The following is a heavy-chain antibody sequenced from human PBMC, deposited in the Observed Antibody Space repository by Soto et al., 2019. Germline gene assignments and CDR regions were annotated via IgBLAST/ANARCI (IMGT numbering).Heavy chain of an antibody. J-gene: IGHJ4*02. V-gene: IGHV3-23*01. D-gene: IGHD2-8*01. CDR1: GFTFSSYA. CDR2: ISGSGGST. CDR3: AKVVHPGQLKVSPIRHYFDY. Sequence: EVQLLESGVGLVQPGVSLRLSCAASGFTFSSYAMSWVRQAPGKGLEWVSGISGSGGSTDYADSVKGRFTIARDNSKDALYLQMSSGRAEDTATYYCAKVVHPGQLKVSPIRHYFDYWVQGTLVTDSS.